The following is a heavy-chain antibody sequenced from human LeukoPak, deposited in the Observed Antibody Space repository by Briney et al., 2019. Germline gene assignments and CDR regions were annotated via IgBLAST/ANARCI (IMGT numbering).Heavy chain of an antibody. J-gene: IGHJ4*02. V-gene: IGHV1-2*02. D-gene: IGHD3-22*01. CDR1: GYTFTGYY. Sequence: ASVKVSCKASGYTFTGYYMHWVRQAPGQGLEWMGWINPNSGGTNYAQKFQGRVTMTRDTSISTAYMELSRLRSDDTAVYYCARDNYYDSSGYYHGIDYWGQGTLVTVSS. CDR2: INPNSGGT. CDR3: ARDNYYDSSGYYHGIDY.